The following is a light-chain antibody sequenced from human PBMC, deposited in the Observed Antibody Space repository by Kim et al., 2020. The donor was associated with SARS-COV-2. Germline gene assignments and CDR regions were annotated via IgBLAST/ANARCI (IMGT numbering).Light chain of an antibody. CDR3: HQYSSYSPT. CDR1: QSVTTW. CDR2: DAS. Sequence: GDRVTITRRASQSVTTWLAWYQQKPGKAPKVLIFDASNLKSGVPSRFGGSGSGTEFTLTISSLQPDDFATYFCHQYSSYSPTFGGGTKVDIK. V-gene: IGKV1-5*01. J-gene: IGKJ4*01.